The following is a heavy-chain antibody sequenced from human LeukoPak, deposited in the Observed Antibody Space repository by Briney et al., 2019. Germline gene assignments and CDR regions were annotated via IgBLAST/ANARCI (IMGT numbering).Heavy chain of an antibody. J-gene: IGHJ6*02. CDR1: GGSISSYC. D-gene: IGHD3-22*01. CDR2: IYYSGST. Sequence: SETLSLTCTVSGGSISSYCWNWIRQPPGKGLEWIGYIYYSGSTNYNPSLKSRVTISVDTSKSQFSLKLTSVTAADTAMYYCARHYYDSSGYYAPYKYYGIDVWGQGTTVTVSS. V-gene: IGHV4-59*01. CDR3: ARHYYDSSGYYAPYKYYGIDV.